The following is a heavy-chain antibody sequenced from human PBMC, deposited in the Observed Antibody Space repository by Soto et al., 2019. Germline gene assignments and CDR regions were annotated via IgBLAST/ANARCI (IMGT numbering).Heavy chain of an antibody. Sequence: SETLSLTCAVSAGSLSRGGYSGCWLRQPPGKGLEWIGYIYHSGSTYYNPSLKSRVTISVDRSKNQFSLKMSSVTAADTAVYFCDRADSRRYFFAPWGQRTIVTGSS. CDR2: IYHSGST. J-gene: IGHJ5*02. CDR3: DRADSRRYFFAP. CDR1: AGSLSRGGYS. V-gene: IGHV4-30-2*01. D-gene: IGHD3-22*01.